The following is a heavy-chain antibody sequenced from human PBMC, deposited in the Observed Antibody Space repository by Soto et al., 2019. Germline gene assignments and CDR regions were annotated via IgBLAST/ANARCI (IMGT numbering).Heavy chain of an antibody. CDR2: IYYSGST. D-gene: IGHD3-10*01. V-gene: IGHV4-39*01. Sequence: QLLESGPGLVKPSETLSLTCTVSGGSISSSSYYWGWIRQPPGKGLEWIGSIYYSGSTYYNPSLKSRVTISVDTSKNQFSLKLSSVTAADTAVYYCARSRMVRGVRTLDYWGQGTLVTVSS. J-gene: IGHJ4*02. CDR3: ARSRMVRGVRTLDY. CDR1: GGSISSSSYY.